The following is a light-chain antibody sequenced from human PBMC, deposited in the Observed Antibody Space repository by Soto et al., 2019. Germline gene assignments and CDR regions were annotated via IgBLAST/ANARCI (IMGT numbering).Light chain of an antibody. Sequence: QSALTQPASVSWSPGQSITISCTGTSSDVGCYNYVSWYQQHPGKAPKLMIYDFSNRPSGISNRFSGSKSSNTASLTISGFQAEDEDDYYCSSYTSSSTPDVVFGGWTKHTAL. J-gene: IGLJ2*01. CDR1: SSDVGCYNY. CDR2: DFS. V-gene: IGLV2-14*01. CDR3: SSYTSSSTPDVV.